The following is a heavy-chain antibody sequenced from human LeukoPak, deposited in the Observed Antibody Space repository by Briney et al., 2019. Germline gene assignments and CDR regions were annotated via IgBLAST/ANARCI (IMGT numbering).Heavy chain of an antibody. CDR3: ARNYDSSGYYGTAYYYYGMDV. Sequence: GGSLRLSCEASGFAFSGYGMHWVRRAPGKGLEWVAVISYDGSNKYYADSVKGRFTISRDNSKNTLYLQMNSLRAEDTAVYYCARNYDSSGYYGTAYYYYGMDVWGQGTTVTVSS. V-gene: IGHV3-30*03. CDR1: GFAFSGYG. CDR2: ISYDGSNK. D-gene: IGHD3-22*01. J-gene: IGHJ6*02.